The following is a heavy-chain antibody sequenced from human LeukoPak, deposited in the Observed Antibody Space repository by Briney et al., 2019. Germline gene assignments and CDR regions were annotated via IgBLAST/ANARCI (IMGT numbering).Heavy chain of an antibody. CDR1: GGSFSGYY. CDR3: ARGRGTRRENWFDP. D-gene: IGHD1-7*01. V-gene: IGHV4-34*01. Sequence: SETLSLTCAVYGGSFSGYYWSWIRQPPGKGLEWIGEINHSGSTNYNPSLKSRVTISVDTSKNQFSLKLRSVTAADTAVYYCARGRGTRRENWFDPWGQGTLVTVSS. J-gene: IGHJ5*02. CDR2: INHSGST.